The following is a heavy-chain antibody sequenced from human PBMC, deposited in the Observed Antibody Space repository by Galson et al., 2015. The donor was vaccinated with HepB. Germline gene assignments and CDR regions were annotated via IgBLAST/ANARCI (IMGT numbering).Heavy chain of an antibody. V-gene: IGHV3-48*01. J-gene: IGHJ6*03. D-gene: IGHD3-3*01. CDR3: ARASRVVIDRSSGNGFWSGSPRLYYYYYMDV. Sequence: SLRLSCAVSGFTFRSYNMNWVRQAPGKGLEWVSYISSSSSTIYYADSVKGRCTISRDNAKNSLYLQMNSLRAEDTAVYYCARASRVVIDRSSGNGFWSGSPRLYYYYYMDVWGKGTTVTVSS. CDR1: GFTFRSYN. CDR2: ISSSSSTI.